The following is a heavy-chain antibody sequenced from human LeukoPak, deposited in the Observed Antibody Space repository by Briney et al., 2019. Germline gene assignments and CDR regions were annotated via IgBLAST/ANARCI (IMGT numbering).Heavy chain of an antibody. CDR1: GFTFSSYG. Sequence: GGSLRLSCAASGFTFSSYGMHWVRQAPGKGLEWVAVIWYDGSNKYYADSVKGRFTISRDNSKNTLYLQMNSLRAEDTAVYYCARGIEWELLDYWGQGTLVTVSS. CDR2: IWYDGSNK. D-gene: IGHD1-26*01. V-gene: IGHV3-33*01. CDR3: ARGIEWELLDY. J-gene: IGHJ4*02.